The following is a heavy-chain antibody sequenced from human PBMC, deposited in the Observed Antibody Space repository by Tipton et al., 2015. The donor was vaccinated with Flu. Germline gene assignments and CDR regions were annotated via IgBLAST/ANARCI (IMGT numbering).Heavy chain of an antibody. CDR2: INSDGSST. V-gene: IGHV3-74*01. CDR3: ARDSPYGDYFFDY. CDR1: GFTFSSYW. J-gene: IGHJ4*02. D-gene: IGHD4-17*01. Sequence: SLRLSCAASGFTFSSYWMHWVRQAPGKGLVWVSRINSDGSSTSYVDSVKGRFTISRDNAKNSLYLQMNSLRAEDTAVYYCARDSPYGDYFFDYWGQGTLVTVSS.